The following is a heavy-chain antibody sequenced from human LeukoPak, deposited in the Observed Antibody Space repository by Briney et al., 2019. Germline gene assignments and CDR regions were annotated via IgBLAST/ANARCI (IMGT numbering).Heavy chain of an antibody. J-gene: IGHJ6*03. D-gene: IGHD1-20*01. V-gene: IGHV3-20*01. Sequence: GGSLRLSCAASGFTFDDYGMSWVRQAPGKGLEWVSGINWNGGSTGYVDSVKGRFTISRDNAKNSLYLQMNSLRAEDTALYHCARDNNWNYYYYYMDVWGKGTTVTVSS. CDR2: INWNGGST. CDR3: ARDNNWNYYYYYMDV. CDR1: GFTFDDYG.